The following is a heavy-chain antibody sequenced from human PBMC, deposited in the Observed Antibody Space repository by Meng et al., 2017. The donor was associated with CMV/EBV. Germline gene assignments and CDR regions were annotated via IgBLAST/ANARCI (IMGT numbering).Heavy chain of an antibody. CDR1: GGAISSDY. Sequence: QVLLSESAPGLRKPSETLPLPCTVSGGAISSDYWSVTRQPAGKGLEWIGRIYTSGSTNYNPSLKSRVTMSVDTSKNQFSLKLSSVTAADTAVYYCAREIVVVPAAIDNWFDPWGQGTLVTVSS. CDR3: AREIVVVPAAIDNWFDP. D-gene: IGHD2-2*02. CDR2: IYTSGST. J-gene: IGHJ5*02. V-gene: IGHV4-4*07.